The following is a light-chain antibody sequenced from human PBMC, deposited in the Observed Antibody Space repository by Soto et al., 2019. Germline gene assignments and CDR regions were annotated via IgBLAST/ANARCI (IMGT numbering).Light chain of an antibody. CDR3: QSYDSSLSAFYV. CDR2: GNN. CDR1: STNIGADYD. Sequence: QCVLTQPPSVSGAPGHRGTISCTGNSTNIGADYDVHWYQQLPGTATKLLIYGNNNRPLGVPVRFSGSKSGTSSSLAITGLQAEDEADYYCQSYDSSLSAFYVFGTGTKVTVL. J-gene: IGLJ1*01. V-gene: IGLV1-40*01.